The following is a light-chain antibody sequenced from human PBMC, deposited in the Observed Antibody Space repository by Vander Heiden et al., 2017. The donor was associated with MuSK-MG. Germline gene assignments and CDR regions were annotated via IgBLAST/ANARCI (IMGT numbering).Light chain of an antibody. CDR3: QKYNSAPYT. CDR1: QGISRY. J-gene: IGKJ2*01. Sequence: DIQMTQSPSSLSASVGDRVTITRRASQGISRYLAWYQQKAGKVPKLLVYGASTLPTGVPSRFSGDGSGTDFTLTISSLQPEDVATYYCQKYNSAPYTFGQGTKLEIK. V-gene: IGKV1-27*01. CDR2: GAS.